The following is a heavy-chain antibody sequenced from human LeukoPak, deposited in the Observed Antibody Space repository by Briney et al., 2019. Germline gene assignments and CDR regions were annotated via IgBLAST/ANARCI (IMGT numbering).Heavy chain of an antibody. CDR2: IYPGDSDT. J-gene: IGHJ4*02. D-gene: IGHD3-16*01. Sequence: GASLEISCEGAGSIFTSYYIGWVRPLRGKGLGCMGIIYPGDSDTRYSPSFQGQVTISADKSVSTAYLQWSSLKASDTAMYYCARIGGDGYTHLDYWGQGTLVTVSS. CDR1: GSIFTSYY. V-gene: IGHV5-51*01. CDR3: ARIGGDGYTHLDY.